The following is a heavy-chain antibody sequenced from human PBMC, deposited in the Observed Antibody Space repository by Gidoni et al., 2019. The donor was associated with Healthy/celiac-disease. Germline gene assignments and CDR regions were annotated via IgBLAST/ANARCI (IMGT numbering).Heavy chain of an antibody. CDR1: GYTFTSYG. CDR2: ISAYNGNT. V-gene: IGHV1-18*01. Sequence: QVQLVPSGAAVKKPGASVKGSCKASGYTFTSYGISWVRQAPGQGLEWMGWISAYNGNTNYAQKLQGRVTMTTDTSTSTAYMELRSLRSDDTAVYYCARDQSITMIVVVNGYYGMDVWGQGTTVTVSS. J-gene: IGHJ6*02. CDR3: ARDQSITMIVVVNGYYGMDV. D-gene: IGHD3-22*01.